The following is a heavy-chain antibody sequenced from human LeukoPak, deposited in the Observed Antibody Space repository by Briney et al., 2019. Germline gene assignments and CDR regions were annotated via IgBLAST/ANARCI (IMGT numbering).Heavy chain of an antibody. V-gene: IGHV3-33*01. J-gene: IGHJ4*02. CDR1: VFTFCTYG. D-gene: IGHD4-17*01. CDR2: ICHDGSST. Sequence: QHGRSLRLSCAASVFTFCTYGVQTVREAPGKGGEGVAVICHDGSSTYYADSVKGRFLLSRDNSMNTFSLQLNRLRAEDTAVYYCARDSDYGDGIDYWGQGTLVTVSS. CDR3: ARDSDYGDGIDY.